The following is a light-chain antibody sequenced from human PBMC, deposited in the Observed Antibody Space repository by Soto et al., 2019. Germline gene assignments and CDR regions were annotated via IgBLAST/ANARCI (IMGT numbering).Light chain of an antibody. Sequence: DIPMTQSPSSLSSSVGDRVTMTCRASQRISSYVNWYQQKPGRAPNLLIYSASNLQSGVPSRFSGSGSGTEFTLTISSLQPEDFATYYCQQRYSTPRTFGPGTKVEIK. CDR1: QRISSY. J-gene: IGKJ1*01. V-gene: IGKV1-39*01. CDR2: SAS. CDR3: QQRYSTPRT.